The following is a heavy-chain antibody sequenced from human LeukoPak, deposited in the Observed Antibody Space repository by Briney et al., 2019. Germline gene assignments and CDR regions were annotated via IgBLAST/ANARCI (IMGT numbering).Heavy chain of an antibody. CDR2: IKQDGSEK. D-gene: IGHD3-10*01. CDR1: GFTFSSYW. CDR3: ARDLSRSFSMIRGLIQHREFDF. Sequence: GGSLRLSCAASGFTFSSYWMSWVRQAPGKGLEWVANIKQDGSEKYYVDSEKGRFTISKDNAKNSLYLQMNSLRAEDTAVYYCARDLSRSFSMIRGLIQHREFDFWGRGTLVTVSS. J-gene: IGHJ4*02. V-gene: IGHV3-7*01.